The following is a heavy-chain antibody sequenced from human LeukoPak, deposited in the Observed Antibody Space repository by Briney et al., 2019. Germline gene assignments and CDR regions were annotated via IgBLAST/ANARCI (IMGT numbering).Heavy chain of an antibody. D-gene: IGHD3-22*01. CDR3: ARAYYNSSGYPHDGYYFDY. CDR1: GYTFTSYY. J-gene: IGHJ4*02. CDR2: INLIGGTT. Sequence: ASVKVSCKASGYTFTSYYMHWVRQAPGQGLGWMGIINLIGGTTRSAQKFQGRVTMTRDTSTSTVYMELSSLRSEDTAVYYCARAYYNSSGYPHDGYYFDYWGQGTLVTVSS. V-gene: IGHV1-46*01.